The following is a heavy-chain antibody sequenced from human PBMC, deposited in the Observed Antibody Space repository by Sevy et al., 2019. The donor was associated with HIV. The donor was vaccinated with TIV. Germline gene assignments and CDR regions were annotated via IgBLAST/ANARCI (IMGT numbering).Heavy chain of an antibody. CDR1: GFTFSSYW. J-gene: IGHJ6*03. CDR2: IKQDGSEK. V-gene: IGHV3-7*03. Sequence: GGSLRLSCAASGFTFSSYWMSWVRQAPGKGVEWVANIKQDGSEKYYVDSVKGRFTISRDNAKNSLYLQMNSLRAEDTAVYYCARDRQFSSSPSSRARTIYYYYYMDVWGKGTTVTVSS. CDR3: ARDRQFSSSPSSRARTIYYYYYMDV. D-gene: IGHD2-2*01.